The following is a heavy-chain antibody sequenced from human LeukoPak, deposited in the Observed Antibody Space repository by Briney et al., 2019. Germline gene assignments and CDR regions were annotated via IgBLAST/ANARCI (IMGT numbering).Heavy chain of an antibody. CDR1: GYTFTSYY. CDR2: INPRGGST. Sequence: ASVKVSCKASGYTFTSYYMHWVRQAPGQGLEWMGIINPRGGSTSYAQKFQGRVTMTRDTSTSTVYMELSSLRSEDTAVYYCARLEDIVVVPAAPFDYWGQGTLVTVSS. J-gene: IGHJ4*02. V-gene: IGHV1-46*01. D-gene: IGHD2-2*01. CDR3: ARLEDIVVVPAAPFDY.